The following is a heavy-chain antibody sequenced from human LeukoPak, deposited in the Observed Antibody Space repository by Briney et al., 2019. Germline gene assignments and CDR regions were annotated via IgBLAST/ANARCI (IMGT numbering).Heavy chain of an antibody. CDR3: TRDRDFGDYAGD. J-gene: IGHJ1*01. CDR1: GYSFTDYY. V-gene: IGHV1-2*06. CDR2: INPNSGDT. Sequence: ASVKVSCKASGYSFTDYYMHWVRQAPGQGLEWMGRINPNSGDTTIAQKFQGRVTMTRDTSINTAYMELNSLRSDDTAIYYCTRDRDFGDYAGDWGQGTLVIVLS. D-gene: IGHD4-17*01.